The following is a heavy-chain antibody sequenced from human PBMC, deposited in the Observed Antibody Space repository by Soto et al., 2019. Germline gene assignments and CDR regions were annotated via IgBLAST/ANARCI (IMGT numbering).Heavy chain of an antibody. J-gene: IGHJ6*02. V-gene: IGHV4-30-2*01. CDR1: GGSISSGGDS. D-gene: IGHD2-8*01. CDR3: ARDIMGTNYYYYGMDV. CDR2: IYHSGST. Sequence: SETLSLTCAVSGGSISSGGDSWSWIRQPPGKGLEWIGYIYHSGSTYYNPSLKSRVTISVDTSKNQFSLKLSSVTAADTAVYYCARDIMGTNYYYYGMDVWGQGTTVTVSS.